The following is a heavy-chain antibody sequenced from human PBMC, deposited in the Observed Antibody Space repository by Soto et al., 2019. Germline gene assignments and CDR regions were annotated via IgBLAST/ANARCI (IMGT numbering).Heavy chain of an antibody. D-gene: IGHD3-9*01. CDR3: ARIFRSSTACKSAQSGQNGRCVLRYFDWLSFDY. CDR1: GGSFSGYY. V-gene: IGHV4-34*01. CDR2: INHSGST. J-gene: IGHJ4*02. Sequence: QVQLQQWGAGLLKPSETLSLTCAVYGGSFSGYYWSWIRQPPGKGLEWIGEINHSGSTNYNPSLKSRVTISVDTSKNQFSLKLSSVTAADTAVYYCARIFRSSTACKSAQSGQNGRCVLRYFDWLSFDYWGQGTLVTVSS.